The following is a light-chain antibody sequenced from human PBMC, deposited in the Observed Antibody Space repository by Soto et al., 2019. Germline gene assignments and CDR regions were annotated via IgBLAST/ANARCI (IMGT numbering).Light chain of an antibody. V-gene: IGKV1-5*03. CDR1: QIISSY. CDR2: KAS. J-gene: IGKJ4*01. Sequence: AAGGERVGSACRASQIISSYLNWYQQTPGKAPNLLIYKASTLERGVPSRFSGSGSGTEFCLAISIVQPDDLAALFRQKERRYPQVVGAGTKVDIK. CDR3: QKERRYPQV.